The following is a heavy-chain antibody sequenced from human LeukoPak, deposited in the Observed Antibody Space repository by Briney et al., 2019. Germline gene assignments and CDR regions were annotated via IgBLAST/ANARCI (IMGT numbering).Heavy chain of an antibody. D-gene: IGHD6-13*01. Sequence: GGSLRLSCAASGFAFSSYAMHWVRQAPGKGLEWVAVISYDGSNKYYADSVKGRFTIFRDNSKNTLYLQMNSLRAEDTAVYYCARDGSSWYSFDYWGQGTLVTVSS. CDR1: GFAFSSYA. CDR2: ISYDGSNK. J-gene: IGHJ4*02. CDR3: ARDGSSWYSFDY. V-gene: IGHV3-30-3*01.